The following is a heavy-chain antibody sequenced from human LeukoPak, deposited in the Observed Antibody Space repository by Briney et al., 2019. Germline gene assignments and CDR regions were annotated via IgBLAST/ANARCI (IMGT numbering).Heavy chain of an antibody. CDR3: ARDRADYYYYGMDV. J-gene: IGHJ6*02. CDR1: GGSISSGDYY. V-gene: IGHV4-30-4*01. D-gene: IGHD3-10*01. Sequence: SETLSLTSTVSGGSISSGDYYWSWIRQPPGKGLEWIGYIYYSGSTYYNPSLKSRVTISVDTSKNQFSLKLSSVTAADTAVYYCARDRADYYYYGMDVWGQGTTVTVSS. CDR2: IYYSGST.